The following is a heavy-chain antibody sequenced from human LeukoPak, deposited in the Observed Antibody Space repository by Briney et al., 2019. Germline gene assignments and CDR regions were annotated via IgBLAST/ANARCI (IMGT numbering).Heavy chain of an antibody. CDR3: AKPKYGGTYGGFDY. D-gene: IGHD1-26*01. V-gene: IGHV3-23*01. CDR1: GFTYRRYA. Sequence: GGSLRLSCAASGFTYRRYAMSWVRQAPGKGLEWVSAISGSGGSTYYADSVKGRFTISRDNSKNTLYLQMNSLRAEDTAVYYCAKPKYGGTYGGFDYWGQGTLVTVSS. J-gene: IGHJ4*02. CDR2: ISGSGGST.